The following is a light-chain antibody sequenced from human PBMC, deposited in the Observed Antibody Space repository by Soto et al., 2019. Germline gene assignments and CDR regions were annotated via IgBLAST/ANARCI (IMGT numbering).Light chain of an antibody. CDR2: DAS. J-gene: IGKJ4*01. V-gene: IGKV1-9*01. CDR1: QGISNF. Sequence: DIQLTQSPSFLSASIGDRVTITCRASQGISNFLAWYQQKPGRAPKFLIYDASSLESGVPSRFSGSGSGTEFTLTISNLQPDDFATYYCQQYDNYPLTFGGGTKVDIK. CDR3: QQYDNYPLT.